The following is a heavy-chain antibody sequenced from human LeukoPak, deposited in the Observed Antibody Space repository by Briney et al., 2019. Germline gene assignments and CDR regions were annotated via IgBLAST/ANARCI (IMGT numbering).Heavy chain of an antibody. CDR3: ATLPYGSGVYYFDY. D-gene: IGHD3-10*01. J-gene: IGHJ4*02. Sequence: SSETLSLTCTVSGGSISSSSYYWGWIRQPPGKGLEWIGSIYYSGSTYYNPSLKSRVTISVDTSKNQFSLKLSSVTAADTAVYYCATLPYGSGVYYFDYWGQGTLVTVSP. CDR1: GGSISSSSYY. V-gene: IGHV4-39*01. CDR2: IYYSGST.